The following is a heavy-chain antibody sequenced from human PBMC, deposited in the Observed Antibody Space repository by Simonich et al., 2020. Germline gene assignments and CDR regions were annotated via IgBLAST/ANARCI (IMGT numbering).Heavy chain of an antibody. V-gene: IGHV3-33*01. CDR3: ARAYSSSWYNWFDP. J-gene: IGHJ5*02. D-gene: IGHD6-13*01. CDR1: GFTFSSYG. Sequence: QVQLVESGGGVVQPGRSLRLSCAASGFTFSSYGMHWVRQAPGKGLEWVAFIWYYGSNKYYADSVKGRFTISRDNSKNTLYLQMNSLRAEDTAVYYCARAYSSSWYNWFDPWGQGTLVTVSS. CDR2: IWYYGSNK.